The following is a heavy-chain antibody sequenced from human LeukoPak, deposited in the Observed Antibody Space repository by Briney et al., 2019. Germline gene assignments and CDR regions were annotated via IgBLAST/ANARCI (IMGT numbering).Heavy chain of an antibody. D-gene: IGHD1-26*01. CDR1: GFTFSSYW. CDR3: ARSSSGSGGYYMDV. J-gene: IGHJ6*03. CDR2: IKQDGSEK. V-gene: IGHV3-7*01. Sequence: SGGSLRLSCAASGFTFSSYWMSWVRQAPGKGLEWVANIKQDGSEKYYVDSVKGRFTISRDNAKSSLYLQMNSLRAEDTAVYYCARSSSGSGGYYMDVWGKGTTVTVSS.